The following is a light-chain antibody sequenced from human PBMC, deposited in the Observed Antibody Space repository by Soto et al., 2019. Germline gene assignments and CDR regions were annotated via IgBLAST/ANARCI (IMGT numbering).Light chain of an antibody. CDR1: ENVRTF. CDR2: GAS. V-gene: IGKV3-11*01. Sequence: EVVLTQSPATLSLSPGERATLSCRASENVRTFVDWYQQKPGQAPRLLIYGASNRATGIPARFSGSGSGTDFTLTISNLEPEDFAVYYCQQYDSLPRTFGQGTKVEIK. CDR3: QQYDSLPRT. J-gene: IGKJ1*01.